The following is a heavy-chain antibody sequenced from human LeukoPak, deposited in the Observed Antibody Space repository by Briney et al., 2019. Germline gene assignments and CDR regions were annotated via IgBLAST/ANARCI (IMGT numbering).Heavy chain of an antibody. CDR1: GGSVSSGSCY. V-gene: IGHV4-61*02. CDR3: ARENYGDLLYWYYDL. Sequence: SQTLSLTCTVSGGSVSSGSCYWSWIRQPAGKGLEWIGRIYTSGSTDYSPSLKSRVTISLDASKNQFSLKLSSVTAADTAVYYCARENYGDLLYWYYDLWGRGTLVTVSS. D-gene: IGHD4-17*01. CDR2: IYTSGST. J-gene: IGHJ2*01.